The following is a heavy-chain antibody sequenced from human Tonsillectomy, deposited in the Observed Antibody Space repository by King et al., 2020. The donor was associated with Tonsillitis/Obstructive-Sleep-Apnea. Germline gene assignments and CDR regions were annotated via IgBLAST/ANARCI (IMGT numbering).Heavy chain of an antibody. CDR3: ARVEVGATPYYFDY. CDR1: GGSFSGYY. D-gene: IGHD1-26*01. V-gene: IGHV4-34*01. Sequence: VQLQQWGAGLLKPSETLSLTCAVYGGSFSGYYWSWLRQPPGKGLEWIGEINHSGNTNYNPSLKSRVTISVDTSKNQFSLKLNSVTAADTAVYYCARVEVGATPYYFDYWGQGTLVTVSS. J-gene: IGHJ4*02. CDR2: INHSGNT.